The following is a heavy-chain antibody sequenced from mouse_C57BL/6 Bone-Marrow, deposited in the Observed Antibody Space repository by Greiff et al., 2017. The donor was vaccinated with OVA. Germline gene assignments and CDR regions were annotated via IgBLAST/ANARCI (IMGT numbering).Heavy chain of an antibody. CDR2: ISYSGST. J-gene: IGHJ4*01. V-gene: IGHV3-8*01. Sequence: EVKLQQSGPGLAKPSQTLSLTCSVTGYSITSDYWNWIRKFPGNKLEYMGYISYSGSTYYNPSLKSRISITRDTSKNQYYLQLNSVTTEDTATYYCARSFSPHYYAMDYWGQGTSVTVSS. CDR1: GYSITSDY. CDR3: ARSFSPHYYAMDY.